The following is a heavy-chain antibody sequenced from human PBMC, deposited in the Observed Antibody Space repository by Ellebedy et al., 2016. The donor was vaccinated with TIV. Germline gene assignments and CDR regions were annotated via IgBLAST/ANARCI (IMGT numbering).Heavy chain of an antibody. CDR2: IIPIFGTA. V-gene: IGHV1-69*13. CDR1: GGTFSSYA. D-gene: IGHD3/OR15-3a*01. CDR3: ARSVFSSDPGADGPTRVRGDWLADY. Sequence: SVKVSCXASGGTFSSYAISWVRQAPGQGLEWMGGIIPIFGTANYAQKFQGRVTITADESTSTAYMELSSLRSEDTAVYYCARSVFSSDPGADGPTRVRGDWLADYWGQGTLVTVSS. J-gene: IGHJ4*02.